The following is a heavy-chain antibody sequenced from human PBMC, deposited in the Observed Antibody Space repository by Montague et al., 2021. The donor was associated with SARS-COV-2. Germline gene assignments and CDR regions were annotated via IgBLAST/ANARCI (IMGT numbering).Heavy chain of an antibody. Sequence: SETLSLTCAVSGGSISSSNWWSWVHHPPWKGLEWVEEIYHSSTTXYNPPLKRRVTIAIDKSKNQFSLTLRSVTAADTAIYFCAGSSMAGGHHCFDPWGQGSLVTVSS. CDR2: IYHSSTT. D-gene: IGHD6-6*01. V-gene: IGHV4-4*02. CDR3: AGSSMAGGHHCFDP. CDR1: GGSISSSNW. J-gene: IGHJ5*02.